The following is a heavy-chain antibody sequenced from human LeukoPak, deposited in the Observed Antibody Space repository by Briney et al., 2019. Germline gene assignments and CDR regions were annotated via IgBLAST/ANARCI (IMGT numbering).Heavy chain of an antibody. J-gene: IGHJ6*03. CDR2: ICGSGSTI. CDR3: ARGYNTRWYSARMDV. Sequence: GGSLRLSCAASGFTFSSYEMNWVRQAPGKGLEWISYICGSGSTIYYADPVKGRFTISRDNAKNTVDLQMKSLRAEDTAVYYCARGYNTRWYSARMDVWGKGTTVTVSS. V-gene: IGHV3-48*03. D-gene: IGHD6-13*01. CDR1: GFTFSSYE.